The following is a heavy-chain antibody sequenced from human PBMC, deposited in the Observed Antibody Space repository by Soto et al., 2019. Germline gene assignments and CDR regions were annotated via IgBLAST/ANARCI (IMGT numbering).Heavy chain of an antibody. J-gene: IGHJ4*02. CDR3: ARPNSGYSSSWYFDY. Sequence: QVQLVESGGGVVQPGRSLRLSCAASGFTFSNFGIHWVRQAPGKGLEWVAVISYDGSNKYYADSVKGRFTISRDNSKNTLYLQMNSLRAEDTAVYYCARPNSGYSSSWYFDYWGQGTLVTVFS. CDR1: GFTFSNFG. CDR2: ISYDGSNK. D-gene: IGHD6-13*01. V-gene: IGHV3-33*01.